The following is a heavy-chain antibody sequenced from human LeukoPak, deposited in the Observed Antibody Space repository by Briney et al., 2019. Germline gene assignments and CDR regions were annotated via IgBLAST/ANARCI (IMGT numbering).Heavy chain of an antibody. CDR1: GGSFSGYY. CDR3: ARGGPYRGSLTKPIDY. J-gene: IGHJ4*02. CDR2: INHSGST. V-gene: IGHV4-34*01. D-gene: IGHD1-26*01. Sequence: PSETLSLTCAVYGGSFSGYYWSWIRPPPGKGLEWIGEINHSGSTNYNPSLKSRVTISVDTSKNQFSLKLSSVTAADTAVYYCARGGPYRGSLTKPIDYWGQGTLVTVSS.